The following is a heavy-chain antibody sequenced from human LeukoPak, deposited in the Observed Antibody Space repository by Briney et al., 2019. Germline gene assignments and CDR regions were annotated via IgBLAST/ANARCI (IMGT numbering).Heavy chain of an antibody. D-gene: IGHD3-10*01. CDR1: GGSISSSSYY. Sequence: SETLSLTCTVSGGSISSSSYYWGWIRQPPGKGLEWIGSIYYSGSTYYNPSLKSRVTISVDTSKNQFSLKLSSVTAADTAVYYCARARSGFGEPTLRRYYFDYWGQGTLVTVSS. J-gene: IGHJ4*02. CDR2: IYYSGST. V-gene: IGHV4-39*07. CDR3: ARARSGFGEPTLRRYYFDY.